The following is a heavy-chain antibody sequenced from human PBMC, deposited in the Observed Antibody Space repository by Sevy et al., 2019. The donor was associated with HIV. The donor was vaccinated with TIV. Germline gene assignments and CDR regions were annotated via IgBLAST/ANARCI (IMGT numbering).Heavy chain of an antibody. V-gene: IGHV1-18*04. CDR3: ARDRGGATRDAFDI. Sequence: ASVKVSCKASGYAFTGYGISWVRQAPGQGLEWIGWVSAYNGNTNYAQKLQGRASMTTDTSTSTAYMEVRSLTSDDTAVYYSARDRGGATRDAFDIWGQGTMVTVSS. D-gene: IGHD1-26*01. CDR1: GYAFTGYG. J-gene: IGHJ3*02. CDR2: VSAYNGNT.